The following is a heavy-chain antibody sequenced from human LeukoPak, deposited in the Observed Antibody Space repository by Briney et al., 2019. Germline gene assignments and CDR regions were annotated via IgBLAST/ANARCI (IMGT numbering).Heavy chain of an antibody. CDR3: ARDDYGGNSLGI. D-gene: IGHD4-23*01. Sequence: ASVKVSCKASGYTFTSYYMHLVRQAPGQGLEWMGIINPSGGSTSYAQKFQGRVTMTRDTSTSTVYMELSSLRSEDTAVYYCARDDYGGNSLGIWGQGTMVTVSS. V-gene: IGHV1-46*03. CDR2: INPSGGST. CDR1: GYTFTSYY. J-gene: IGHJ3*02.